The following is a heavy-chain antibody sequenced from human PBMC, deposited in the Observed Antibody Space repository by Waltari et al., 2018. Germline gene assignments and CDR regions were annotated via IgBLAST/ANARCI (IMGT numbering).Heavy chain of an antibody. Sequence: QVQLVESGGGVVQPGRSLRLSCAASGFTFRSYAMHWVRQAPGKGLEWVAVISYDGSNKYYADSVKGRFTISRDNSKNTLYLQMNSLRAEDTAVYYCARDPRVVPAAPPADYWGQGTLVTVSS. V-gene: IGHV3-30-3*01. D-gene: IGHD2-2*01. CDR3: ARDPRVVPAAPPADY. CDR2: ISYDGSNK. CDR1: GFTFRSYA. J-gene: IGHJ4*02.